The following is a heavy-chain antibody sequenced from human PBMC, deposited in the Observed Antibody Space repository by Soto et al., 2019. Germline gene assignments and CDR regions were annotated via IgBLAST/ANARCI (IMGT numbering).Heavy chain of an antibody. D-gene: IGHD2-2*01. CDR2: ISAYSGNT. CDR3: ARTSQPAAMTAGYYYGMDV. V-gene: IGHV1-18*04. CDR1: GYTFTSYG. Sequence: ASVKVSCKASGYTFTSYGINWVRQAPGQGLEWMGWISAYSGNTNYTQKLQGRVTMTTDTSTSTAYMELRSLRSDDTAVYYCARTSQPAAMTAGYYYGMDVWGQGTTVTVS. J-gene: IGHJ6*02.